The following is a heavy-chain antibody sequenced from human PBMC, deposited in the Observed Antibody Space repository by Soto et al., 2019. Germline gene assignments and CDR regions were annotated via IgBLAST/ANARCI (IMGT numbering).Heavy chain of an antibody. V-gene: IGHV4-38-2*01. CDR2: IYHSGTT. CDR1: GDSISRGYH. J-gene: IGHJ6*02. Sequence: SETLSLTCAVSGDSISRGYHWAWIRQPPGKGLEWVASIYHSGTTYYNPSLTGRLTISVDTSKNEFSLKVSSVTAADTAVYYCARTTAHSSSWSYYYYGMDVWGQGTTVTVS. D-gene: IGHD6-13*01. CDR3: ARTTAHSSSWSYYYYGMDV.